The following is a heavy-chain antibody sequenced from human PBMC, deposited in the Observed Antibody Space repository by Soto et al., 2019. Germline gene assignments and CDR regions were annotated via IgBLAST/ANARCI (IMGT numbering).Heavy chain of an antibody. V-gene: IGHV4-34*01. CDR1: GGSFSGYY. J-gene: IGHJ4*02. CDR3: ARAGRGYSYVDY. D-gene: IGHD5-18*01. Sequence: PSETLSLTCAVYGGSFSGYYWSWIRQPPGKWLEWIGEINHSGSTNYNPSLKSRVTISVDTSKNQFSLKLSSVTAADTAVYYCARAGRGYSYVDYWGQGXLVTVYS. CDR2: INHSGST.